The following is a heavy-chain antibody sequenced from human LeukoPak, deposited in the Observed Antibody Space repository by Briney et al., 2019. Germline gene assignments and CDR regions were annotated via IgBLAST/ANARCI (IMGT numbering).Heavy chain of an antibody. J-gene: IGHJ5*02. Sequence: TPSETLSLTCTVSGDFITAYYWSWIRQPPGKGLEWIGYVYYTGSTEYNPSLRSRVTMSVDTSKNQFSLKLSSVTAADTAVYYCARGKYQLLSWFDPWGQGTLVTVSS. V-gene: IGHV4-59*12. CDR1: GDFITAYY. CDR2: VYYTGST. D-gene: IGHD2-2*01. CDR3: ARGKYQLLSWFDP.